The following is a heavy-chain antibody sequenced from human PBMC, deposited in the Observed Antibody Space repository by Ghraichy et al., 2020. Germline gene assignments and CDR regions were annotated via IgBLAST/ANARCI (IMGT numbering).Heavy chain of an antibody. V-gene: IGHV5-51*01. J-gene: IGHJ3*02. D-gene: IGHD3-22*01. CDR3: ARPSPSYYDSRGRGAFDI. CDR2: IYPGDSDT. CDR1: GYSFTSYW. Sequence: GESLNISCKGSGYSFTSYWIGWVRQMPGKGLEWMGIIYPGDSDTRYSPSFQGQVTISADKSISTAYLQWSSLKASDTAMYYCARPSPSYYDSRGRGAFDIWGQGTMVTVSS.